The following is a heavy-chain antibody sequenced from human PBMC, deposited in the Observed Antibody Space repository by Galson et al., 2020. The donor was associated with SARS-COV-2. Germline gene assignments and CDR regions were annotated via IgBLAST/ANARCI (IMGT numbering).Heavy chain of an antibody. J-gene: IGHJ4*02. CDR2: IYYSGRT. CDR3: AREGYYDSSGYHDGFDY. CDR1: GGSISSHY. D-gene: IGHD3-22*01. V-gene: IGHV4-59*11. Sequence: SETLSLTCTVSGGSISSHYWSWIRQPPGKGLEWIGYIYYSGRTNYNPSLKSRVTISVDTSKNQFSLKLSSVTAADTAVYYCAREGYYDSSGYHDGFDYWGQGTLVTVSS.